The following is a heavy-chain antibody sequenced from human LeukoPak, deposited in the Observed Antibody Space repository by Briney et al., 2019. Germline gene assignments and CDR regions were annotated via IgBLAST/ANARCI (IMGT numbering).Heavy chain of an antibody. V-gene: IGHV3-30-3*01. CDR3: ARDSAYYYDSSGFSYCDY. D-gene: IGHD3-22*01. CDR1: GFRFSNYA. J-gene: IGHJ4*02. Sequence: GGSLRLSCAASGFRFSNYAMHWVRQAPGKGLEWVAVISFDGSKEDYADCVKGRFTISRDNSKNTLYVQLNSLSVEDTAVYYCARDSAYYYDSSGFSYCDYWGPGTLVT. CDR2: ISFDGSKE.